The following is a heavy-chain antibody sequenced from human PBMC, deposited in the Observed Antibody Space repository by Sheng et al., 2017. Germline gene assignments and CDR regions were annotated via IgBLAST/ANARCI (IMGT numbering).Heavy chain of an antibody. J-gene: IGHJ6*02. D-gene: IGHD3-10*01. CDR3: AREPTLLWFGDSTSDYYYLRYRTS. CDR2: IIPIFGTA. CDR1: GGTFSSYA. Sequence: QVQLVQSGAEVKKPGSSVKVSCKASGGTFSSYAISWVRQAPGQGLEWMGGIIPIFGTANYAQKFQGRVTITADESTSTAYMELSSLRSEDTAVYYCAREPTLLWFGDSTSDYYYLRYRTSGTKGP. V-gene: IGHV1-69*01.